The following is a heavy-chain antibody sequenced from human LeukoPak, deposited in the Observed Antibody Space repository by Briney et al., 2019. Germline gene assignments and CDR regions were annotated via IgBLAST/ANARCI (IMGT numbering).Heavy chain of an antibody. J-gene: IGHJ4*02. CDR2: IYYSGST. CDR3: ARGSRGFPSY. CDR1: GGSISSYY. Sequence: PSETLSLTCTVSGGSISSYYWSWIRQPPGKGLEWIGYIYYSGSTNYNPSLKSRVTISVDTSKNQFSLKLSSVTAADTAVYYCARGSRGFPSYWGQGTLVTVSS. D-gene: IGHD6-25*01. V-gene: IGHV4-59*01.